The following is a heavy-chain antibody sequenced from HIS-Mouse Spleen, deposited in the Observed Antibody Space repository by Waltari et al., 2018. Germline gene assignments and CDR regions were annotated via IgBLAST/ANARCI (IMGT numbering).Heavy chain of an antibody. J-gene: IGHJ5*02. CDR1: GYSISSGYY. Sequence: QVQLQESGPGLVKPSETLSLTCTVSGYSISSGYYWGWIRQPPGKRLEWIGSIYHSGSTYYNPSLRSRVTISVDTSKNQFSLKLSSVTAADTAVYYCARVKTWGQGTLVTVSS. V-gene: IGHV4-38-2*02. CDR3: ARVKT. CDR2: IYHSGST.